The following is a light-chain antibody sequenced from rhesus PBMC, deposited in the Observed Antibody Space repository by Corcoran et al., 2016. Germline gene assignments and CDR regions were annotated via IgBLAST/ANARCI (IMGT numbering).Light chain of an antibody. CDR3: MQHKAPPLT. CDR1: QSLLHTDGYTY. V-gene: IGKV2-61*01. CDR2: GGS. Sequence: DIVLTQTPLSLPVTPGEPASISCRSSQSLLHTDGYTYLDWYLQKPGRAPQLLIYGGSNRASGVPDRFRGSGSCNDFTLKISKGEAEDVGVYYCMQHKAPPLTFGGGTKVEIK. J-gene: IGKJ4*01.